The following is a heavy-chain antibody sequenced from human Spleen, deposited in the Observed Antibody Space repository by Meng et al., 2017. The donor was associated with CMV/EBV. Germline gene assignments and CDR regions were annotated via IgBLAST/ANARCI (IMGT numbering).Heavy chain of an antibody. CDR1: GGSISSSSW. Sequence: SETLSLTCAVSGGSISSSSWWSRVRQPPGKGLEWIGEIFHDGNTNYNPSLKSRVTISVDTSKNQFSLKLSSVTAADTAVYYCARSTGITGTTGAFDIWGQGTMVTVSS. V-gene: IGHV4-4*02. D-gene: IGHD1-7*01. CDR3: ARSTGITGTTGAFDI. CDR2: IFHDGNT. J-gene: IGHJ3*02.